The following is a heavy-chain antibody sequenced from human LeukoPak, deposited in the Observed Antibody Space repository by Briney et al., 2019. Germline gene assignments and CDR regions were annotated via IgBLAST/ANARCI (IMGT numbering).Heavy chain of an antibody. J-gene: IGHJ4*02. V-gene: IGHV4-34*01. CDR1: GGSFSGYY. CDR2: INHSGST. Sequence: SETLSLTCAVYGGSFSGYYWSWIRQPPGKELEWIGEINHSGSTNYNPSLKSRVTISVDTSKNQFSLKLTSVTAADTAVYYCASRRYSSSWRKFDYWGQGTLVTVSS. D-gene: IGHD6-13*01. CDR3: ASRRYSSSWRKFDY.